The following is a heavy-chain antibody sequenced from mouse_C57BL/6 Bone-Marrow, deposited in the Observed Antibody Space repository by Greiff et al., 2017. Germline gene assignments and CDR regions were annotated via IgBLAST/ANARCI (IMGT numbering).Heavy chain of an antibody. V-gene: IGHV7-3*01. D-gene: IGHD1-1*01. Sequence: EVKVVESGGGLVQPGGSLSLSCAASGFTFTDYYMSWVRQPPGKALEWLGFIRNKANGYTTEYSASVKGRFTIARDNSQSILYLQMNALRAEDSATYYCARSSITTDNVDVWGTGTTVTVSS. J-gene: IGHJ1*03. CDR3: ARSSITTDNVDV. CDR2: IRNKANGYTT. CDR1: GFTFTDYY.